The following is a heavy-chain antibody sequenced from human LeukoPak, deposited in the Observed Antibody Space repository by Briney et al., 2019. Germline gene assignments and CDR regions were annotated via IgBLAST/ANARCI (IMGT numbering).Heavy chain of an antibody. CDR1: GFTFSSYW. V-gene: IGHV3-7*03. J-gene: IGHJ4*02. CDR2: IKEDGSEK. Sequence: GGSLRLSCAASGFTFSSYWMSWVRQAPGRGLEWLANIKEDGSEKYYVDSVKGRFTISRDNAKNSLYPQMNSLRAEDTAVYYCSRLRGDSWGQGTLVTVSS. CDR3: SRLRGDS.